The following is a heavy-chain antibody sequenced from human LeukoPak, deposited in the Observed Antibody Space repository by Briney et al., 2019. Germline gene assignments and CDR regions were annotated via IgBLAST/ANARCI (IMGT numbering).Heavy chain of an antibody. CDR2: INPTGSET. CDR1: GFTFSDYW. Sequence: GGSRRLSWSASGFTFSDYWMMWVRQAPGQGPEFLANINPTGSETYYADPVKARFIISRDNAKNFLFLQMYSLRGDDTAVYSCGRFGYEAGVDLWGRGTLVTVSS. D-gene: IGHD2-15*01. J-gene: IGHJ4*02. V-gene: IGHV3-7*01. CDR3: GRFGYEAGVDL.